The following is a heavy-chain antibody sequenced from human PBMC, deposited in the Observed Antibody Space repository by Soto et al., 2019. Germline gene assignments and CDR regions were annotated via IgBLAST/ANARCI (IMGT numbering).Heavy chain of an antibody. V-gene: IGHV3-48*01. J-gene: IGHJ5*02. CDR2: FSRSSSTI. Sequence: EVQLVESGGGLVQPGGSLRLSCAASGFTFSSYSMNWVRQAPGRGREGVSYFSRSSSTIYYADSVKGRFTISRDNAKNSLYLQMNSLRAEDTAVYYCAREADYVNWFDPWGQGTLVTVSS. D-gene: IGHD4-17*01. CDR1: GFTFSSYS. CDR3: AREADYVNWFDP.